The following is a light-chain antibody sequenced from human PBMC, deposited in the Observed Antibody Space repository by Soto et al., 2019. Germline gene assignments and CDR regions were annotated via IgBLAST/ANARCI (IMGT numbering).Light chain of an antibody. Sequence: DLQMTQSPSSLSASVGDRVTITCRASQTISSSLNWYQQKPGKAPDLLIYAASNLQSGVPSRFSGSGSVSDFTLTISSLQPEDFATYYCQQSYSSPQMYTFGQGTRLEIK. J-gene: IGKJ2*01. CDR1: QTISSS. CDR2: AAS. CDR3: QQSYSSPQMYT. V-gene: IGKV1-39*01.